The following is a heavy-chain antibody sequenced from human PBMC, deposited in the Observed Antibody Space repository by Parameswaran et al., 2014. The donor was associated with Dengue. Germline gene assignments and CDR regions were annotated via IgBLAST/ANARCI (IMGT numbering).Heavy chain of an antibody. V-gene: IGHV1-69*06. CDR2: IIPIFGTA. Sequence: WVRQAPGQGLEWMGGIIPIFGTANYAQKFQGRVTITADKSTSTAYMELSSLRSEDTAVYYCARVQAGYSSSPAYFQHWGQGTLVTVSS. J-gene: IGHJ1*01. D-gene: IGHD6-13*01. CDR3: ARVQAGYSSSPAYFQH.